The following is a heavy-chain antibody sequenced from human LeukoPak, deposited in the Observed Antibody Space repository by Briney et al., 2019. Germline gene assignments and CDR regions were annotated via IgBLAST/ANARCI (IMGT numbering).Heavy chain of an antibody. V-gene: IGHV3-23*01. CDR3: AKEYGSGSYYTFFFDY. J-gene: IGHJ4*02. CDR2: ISGSGGST. Sequence: GGSLRLSCAASGFTFSSYGMSWVRQAPGKGLEWVSAISGSGGSTYYADSVKGRFTISRDNSKNTLYLQMNSLRAEDTAVYYCAKEYGSGSYYTFFFDYWGQGTLVTVSS. CDR1: GFTFSSYG. D-gene: IGHD3-10*01.